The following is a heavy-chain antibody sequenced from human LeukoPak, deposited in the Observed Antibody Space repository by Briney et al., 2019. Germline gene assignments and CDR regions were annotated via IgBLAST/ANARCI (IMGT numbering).Heavy chain of an antibody. CDR2: IKQDGSEK. J-gene: IGHJ4*02. D-gene: IGHD6-19*01. CDR1: GFTFSSYW. Sequence: GGSLRLSCAAYGFTFSSYWMSWVRQAPGKGLEWVANIKQDGSEKYYVDSVKGRFTISRDNAKNSLYLQMNSLRAEDTAVYYCARGAVAGDYWGQGTLVTVSS. CDR3: ARGAVAGDY. V-gene: IGHV3-7*03.